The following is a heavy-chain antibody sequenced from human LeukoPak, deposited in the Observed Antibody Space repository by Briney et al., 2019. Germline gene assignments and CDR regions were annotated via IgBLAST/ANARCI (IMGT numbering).Heavy chain of an antibody. CDR1: GYTFIAYY. CDR2: INPSSGGT. J-gene: IGHJ4*02. V-gene: IGHV1-2*02. CDR3: AGQKDPRPIDY. Sequence: ASVKVSCRASGYTFIAYYMHWVRQPPGQGLEWMGWINPSSGGTNYSQKFQGRGTMTRDTSISTAYMELSELRSDDTAVYYCAGQKDPRPIDYWGQGTLITVSS.